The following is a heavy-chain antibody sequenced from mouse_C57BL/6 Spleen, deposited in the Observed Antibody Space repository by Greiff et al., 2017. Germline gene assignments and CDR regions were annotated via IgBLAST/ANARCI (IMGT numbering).Heavy chain of an antibody. J-gene: IGHJ1*03. V-gene: IGHV5-12*01. D-gene: IGHD2-4*01. CDR1: GFTFSDYY. Sequence: EVMLVESGGGLVQPGGSLKLSCAASGFTFSDYYMYWVRQTPEKRLEWVAYISNGGGSTYYPDTVKGRFTISRDNAKNTLYLQMSRLKSEDTAVDYCARSYYDYGYFDVWGTGTSVTVSS. CDR3: ARSYYDYGYFDV. CDR2: ISNGGGST.